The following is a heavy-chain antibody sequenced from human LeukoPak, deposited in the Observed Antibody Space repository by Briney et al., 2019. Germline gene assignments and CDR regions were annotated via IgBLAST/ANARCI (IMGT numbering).Heavy chain of an antibody. Sequence: PGRSLRLSYAASGFTFSSYAMHWVRQAPGKGLEWVAVISYDGSNKYYADSVKGRFTISRDNSKNTLYLQMNSLRAEDTAVYYCARDNGYDSYDYWGQGTLVAVSS. CDR1: GFTFSSYA. J-gene: IGHJ4*02. V-gene: IGHV3-30-3*01. CDR3: ARDNGYDSYDY. CDR2: ISYDGSNK. D-gene: IGHD5-12*01.